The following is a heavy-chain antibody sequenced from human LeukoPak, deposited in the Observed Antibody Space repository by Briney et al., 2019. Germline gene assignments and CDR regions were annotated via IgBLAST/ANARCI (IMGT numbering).Heavy chain of an antibody. V-gene: IGHV3-11*01. D-gene: IGHD2-15*01. CDR1: GFTFSDYY. CDR3: ARGVVVVVAANYYYYYGMDV. CDR2: ISSSGSTI. J-gene: IGHJ6*02. Sequence: GGSLRLSCAASGFTFSDYYMSRIRQAPGKGLEWVSYISSSGSTIYYADSVKGRFTISRDNAKNSLYLQMNSLRAEDTAVYYCARGVVVVVAANYYYYYGMDVWGQGTTVTVSS.